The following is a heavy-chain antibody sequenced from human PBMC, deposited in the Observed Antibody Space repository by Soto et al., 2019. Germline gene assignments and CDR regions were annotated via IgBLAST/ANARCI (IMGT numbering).Heavy chain of an antibody. J-gene: IGHJ6*02. CDR1: GYTFTSYA. D-gene: IGHD5-12*01. Sequence: QVQLVQSGAEEKKPGASVKVSCKASGYTFTSYAMHWVRQAPGQRLEWMGWINAGNGNTKYSQKFQGRVTITRDTSASTAYMALSSLRSEDTAVYYCASAATINYYYYGMDVWGQGTTVTVSS. CDR3: ASAATINYYYYGMDV. V-gene: IGHV1-3*05. CDR2: INAGNGNT.